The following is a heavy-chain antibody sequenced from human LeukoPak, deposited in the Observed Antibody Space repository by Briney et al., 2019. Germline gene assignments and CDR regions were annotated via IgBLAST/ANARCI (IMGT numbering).Heavy chain of an antibody. CDR3: TRPYYGSGSYYDYFDY. CDR1: GFTFSDYY. Sequence: PGGSLRLSCAASGFTFSDYYMSWIRQAPGKGLEWVGFIRSKAYGGTTEYAASVKGRFTISRDDSKSIAYLQMNSLKTEDTAVYYCTRPYYGSGSYYDYFDYWGQGTLVTVSS. J-gene: IGHJ4*02. CDR2: IRSKAYGGTT. V-gene: IGHV3-49*03. D-gene: IGHD3-10*01.